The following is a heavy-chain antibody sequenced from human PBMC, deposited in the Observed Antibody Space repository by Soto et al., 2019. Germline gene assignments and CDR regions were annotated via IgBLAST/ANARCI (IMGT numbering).Heavy chain of an antibody. D-gene: IGHD2-21*01. J-gene: IGHJ4*02. CDR1: GYTFTSYG. V-gene: IGHV1-18*01. CDR2: ISAYNGNT. Sequence: ASVKVSCKASGYTFTSYGISWVRQAPGQGLEWMGWISAYNGNTNYAQKLQGRVTMTTVTSTSTAYMELRSLRSDDTAVYYCARDNSVVWVTNFDYWGQGTLVTVSS. CDR3: ARDNSVVWVTNFDY.